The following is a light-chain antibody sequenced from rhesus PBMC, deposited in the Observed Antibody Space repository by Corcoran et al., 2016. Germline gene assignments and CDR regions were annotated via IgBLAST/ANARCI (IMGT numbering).Light chain of an antibody. CDR1: QAISKC. Sequence: DIQMTQSPSSLSASVGDTVTITCQASQAISKCLAWYQQKPGKAPKLLIYDTSTLQSGVPSRFRGSESGTECTLTISSLQPEDFATYYCQQHYSYPFTFGPGTKLDIK. V-gene: IGKV1-33*02. CDR3: QQHYSYPFT. J-gene: IGKJ3*01. CDR2: DTS.